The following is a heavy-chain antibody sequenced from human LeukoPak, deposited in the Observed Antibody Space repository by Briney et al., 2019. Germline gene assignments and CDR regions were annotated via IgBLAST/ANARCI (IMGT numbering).Heavy chain of an antibody. Sequence: SETLSLTCTVSGGSISSYYWSWIRQPAGKGLEWIGRIYTSGSTNYNPSLKSRVTISVDTSKNQFSLKLSSVTAADTAVYYCASVDADYYGSGSYYLNDYWGQGTLVTVSS. J-gene: IGHJ4*02. V-gene: IGHV4-4*07. CDR3: ASVDADYYGSGSYYLNDY. D-gene: IGHD3-10*01. CDR2: IYTSGST. CDR1: GGSISSYY.